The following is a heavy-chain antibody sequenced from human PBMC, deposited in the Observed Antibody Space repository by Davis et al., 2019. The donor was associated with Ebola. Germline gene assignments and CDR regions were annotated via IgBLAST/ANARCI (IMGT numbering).Heavy chain of an antibody. Sequence: GESLKISCAASGFTFSCSSMHWVRQASGKGLEWVGRIRSKANNYATAYGASVKGRFTISRDDSKNTAYLQMNSLKTEDTAVYYCTPRAFDYWGQGTLVAVSS. CDR1: GFTFSCSS. V-gene: IGHV3-73*01. J-gene: IGHJ4*02. CDR2: IRSKANNYAT. CDR3: TPRAFDY.